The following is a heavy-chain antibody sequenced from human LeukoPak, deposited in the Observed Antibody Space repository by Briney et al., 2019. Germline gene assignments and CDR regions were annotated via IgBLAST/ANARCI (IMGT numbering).Heavy chain of an antibody. Sequence: GGSLRLSCAASGFTFSSYTMSWVRQAPGKGLEWVSGIGGSGASAYYADSVKGRFTISRDNPKNTLYLQMNSLRAEDTAVYFCAKGVRAWFGVCDPWGQGTLVTVSS. CDR3: AKGVRAWFGVCDP. J-gene: IGHJ5*02. D-gene: IGHD3-10*01. CDR1: GFTFSSYT. CDR2: IGGSGASA. V-gene: IGHV3-23*01.